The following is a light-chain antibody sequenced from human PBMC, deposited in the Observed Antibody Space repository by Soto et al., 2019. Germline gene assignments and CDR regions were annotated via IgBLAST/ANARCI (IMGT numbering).Light chain of an antibody. J-gene: IGKJ4*01. CDR2: DAS. Sequence: EIVMTQSPATLSVSPGERVTLSCRASQSAISNLAWYQQKPGQTPRLLIYDASTRSTDIPARFSGSGSGTDFSLTISSLLSEDFAVYCCHHYYKWPLTFGGGTKLEIQ. V-gene: IGKV3-15*01. CDR3: HHYYKWPLT. CDR1: QSAISN.